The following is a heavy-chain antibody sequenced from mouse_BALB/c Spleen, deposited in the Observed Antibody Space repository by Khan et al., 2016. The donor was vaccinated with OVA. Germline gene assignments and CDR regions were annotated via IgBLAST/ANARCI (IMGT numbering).Heavy chain of an antibody. CDR1: GYTFTSYW. J-gene: IGHJ2*01. Sequence: QVQLQQSGAELVKAGASVKMSCKASGYTFTSYWMHWVKQRLGQGLEWFAETNPTNGRTYYNEKFKSKATLTVDKSSSTAYLQLSGPTFEDSAVDYCARIKKIVATYFDYWGQGTTLTVSS. CDR2: TNPTNGRT. V-gene: IGHV1S81*02. CDR3: ARIKKIVATYFDY. D-gene: IGHD1-1*01.